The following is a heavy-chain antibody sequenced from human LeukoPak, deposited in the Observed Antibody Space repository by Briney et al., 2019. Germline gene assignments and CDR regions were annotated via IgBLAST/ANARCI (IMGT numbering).Heavy chain of an antibody. CDR1: GGSLSSYY. CDR3: ARAINIRGDSSSWYWFDP. J-gene: IGHJ5*02. CDR2: IYHSGST. V-gene: IGHV4-30-4*01. Sequence: SETLSLTCTVSGGSLSSYYWSWLRQSPGRGLEGIGYIYHSGSTYYNPSLKSRVTISVDTSKNQFSLKLSSVTAADTAVYYCARAINIRGDSSSWYWFDPWGQGTLVTVSS. D-gene: IGHD6-13*01.